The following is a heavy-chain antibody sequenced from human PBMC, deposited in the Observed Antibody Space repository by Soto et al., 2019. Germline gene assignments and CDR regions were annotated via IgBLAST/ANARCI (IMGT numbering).Heavy chain of an antibody. CDR2: IWYDGSNK. CDR1: GFTFSSYG. J-gene: IGHJ6*02. V-gene: IGHV3-33*01. D-gene: IGHD2-15*01. CDR3: ARGGCSGGSCYDGMDV. Sequence: GGSLRLSCAASGFTFSSYGMHWVRQAPGKGLEWVAVIWYDGSNKYYADSVKGRFTISRDNSKNTLYLQMNSLRAEDTAVYYCARGGCSGGSCYDGMDVWGPGTTVTVPS.